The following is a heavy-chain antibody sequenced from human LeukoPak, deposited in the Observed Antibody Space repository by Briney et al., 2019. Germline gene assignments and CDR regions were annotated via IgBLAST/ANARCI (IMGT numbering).Heavy chain of an antibody. D-gene: IGHD3-16*02. J-gene: IGHJ4*02. CDR1: GGSISNGDHY. CDR3: ARGDYDYVWGSYRFPNYYFDY. CDR2: IYYSGST. V-gene: IGHV4-31*03. Sequence: SETLSLTCIVSGGSISNGDHYWSWIRQHPGKGLEWIGHIYYSGSTYYNPSLKSRVTISVDTSKNQFSLKLSSVTAADTAVYYCARGDYDYVWGSYRFPNYYFDYWGQGTLVTVSS.